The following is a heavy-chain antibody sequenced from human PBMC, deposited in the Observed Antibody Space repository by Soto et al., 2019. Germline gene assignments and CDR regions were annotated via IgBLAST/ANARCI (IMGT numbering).Heavy chain of an antibody. J-gene: IGHJ4*02. Sequence: QVQLQESGPGLVKPSGTLSLTCAVSGGSINSRYWWSWVRQSPGKGLEWIGEIYHSGSTNYNPSLQSRVPIAVAKSKNQCSLNLSCVTAADPAVDYCARHQKGSGNNCTRYFDYWGQGTPGTVSS. CDR2: IYHSGST. V-gene: IGHV4-4*02. CDR3: ARHQKGSGNNCTRYFDY. CDR1: GGSINSRYW. D-gene: IGHD3-10*01.